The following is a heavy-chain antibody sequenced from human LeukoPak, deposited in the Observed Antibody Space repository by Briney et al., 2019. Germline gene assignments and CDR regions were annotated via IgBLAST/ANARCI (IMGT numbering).Heavy chain of an antibody. J-gene: IGHJ6*03. CDR2: IKEDGTEK. CDR1: GFTFSTFW. V-gene: IGHV3-7*03. D-gene: IGHD3-10*01. CDR3: ARDSSGAGRWGDDYYYMVV. Sequence: GGSLRLSCAASGFTFSTFWMSWVRQAPGKGLEWVANIKEDGTEKYYVDSVKGRFTISRDNAKSSLYLQMNSLRAEDTAVYYCARDSSGAGRWGDDYYYMVVWGKGTTVTISS.